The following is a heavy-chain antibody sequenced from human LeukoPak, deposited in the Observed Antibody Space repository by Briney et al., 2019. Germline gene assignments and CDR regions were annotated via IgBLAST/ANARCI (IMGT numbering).Heavy chain of an antibody. D-gene: IGHD6-13*01. CDR3: TTRKAAVGHFDC. CDR1: GDSISGYF. Sequence: PSETLSLTCTVSGDSISGYFWTWIRQPPGKELEWIGNIYSGGSTNYNPSLKSRLTISVDTSKNQFSLNLSSVTAADTAVYYCTTRKAAVGHFDCWGQGTLVTVSS. V-gene: IGHV4-59*01. J-gene: IGHJ4*02. CDR2: IYSGGST.